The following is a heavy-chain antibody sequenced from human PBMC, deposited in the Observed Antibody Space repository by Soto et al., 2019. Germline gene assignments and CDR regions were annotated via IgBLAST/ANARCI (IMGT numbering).Heavy chain of an antibody. CDR1: GYTFTNYD. D-gene: IGHD1-26*01. Sequence: QVQLVQSGAEVKKPGASVKVSCKASGYTFTNYDISWVRQAPGQGLEWMGGISTYNGNTNYEQKFQGRVTMTTDTSTTTAYMEVRSLRSDDPAVYYCARVSGSYYYAPGYWGQGTLVTVSS. CDR3: ARVSGSYYYAPGY. CDR2: ISTYNGNT. J-gene: IGHJ4*02. V-gene: IGHV1-18*01.